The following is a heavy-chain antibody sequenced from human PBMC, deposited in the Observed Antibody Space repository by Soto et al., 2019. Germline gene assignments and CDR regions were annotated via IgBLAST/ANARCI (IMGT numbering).Heavy chain of an antibody. CDR2: IHTGGETT. CDR1: GFTFKSHA. D-gene: IGHD6-19*01. CDR3: VKGRAKHCSGRTCGLWMDL. V-gene: IGHV3-64D*06. Sequence: VSLRLSCSASGFTFKSHAMHWVRQAPGKGLEYVSSIHTGGETTFYADAVKGRFIVSRDNSNNTLDLQMTSLKYEDSGVYYCVKGRAKHCSGRTCGLWMDLWGQGTTVTVSS. J-gene: IGHJ6*02.